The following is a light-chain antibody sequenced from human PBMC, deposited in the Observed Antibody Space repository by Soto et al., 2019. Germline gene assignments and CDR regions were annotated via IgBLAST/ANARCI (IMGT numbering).Light chain of an antibody. CDR1: QNLSRN. J-gene: IGKJ2*01. CDR3: QQYEKWPHT. CDR2: YAS. V-gene: IGKV3-15*01. Sequence: EMVMTQSPATLSVSPGERATLSCRASQNLSRNLAWYQQQPGQAPRLLIFYASTRATGIPARFSGSGSGTDLTLTISSLQSEDLAAYYCQQYEKWPHTFSQGTKLEIK.